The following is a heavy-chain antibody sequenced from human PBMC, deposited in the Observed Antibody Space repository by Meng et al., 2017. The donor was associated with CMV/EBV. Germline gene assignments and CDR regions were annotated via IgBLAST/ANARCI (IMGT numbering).Heavy chain of an antibody. Sequence: GESLKISCAASGFIFSDYYMNWIRQAPGKGLEWVSYISSCGSTIFYADSVKGRFTISRDNGKNSLSLQMNSLRAEDTAVYYCARDRAAAGSYYYYYGMDVWGQGTTVTVSS. D-gene: IGHD6-13*01. J-gene: IGHJ6*02. CDR3: ARDRAAAGSYYYYYGMDV. V-gene: IGHV3-11*01. CDR2: ISSCGSTI. CDR1: GFIFSDYY.